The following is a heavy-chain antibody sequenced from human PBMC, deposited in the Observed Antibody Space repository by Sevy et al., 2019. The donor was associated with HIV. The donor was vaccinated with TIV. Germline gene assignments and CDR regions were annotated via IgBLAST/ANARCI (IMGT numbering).Heavy chain of an antibody. D-gene: IGHD6-19*01. V-gene: IGHV3-21*01. CDR3: ARVDPPGIAVAGTLNY. Sequence: GGSLRLSCAASGFTFSSYSMNWVRQAPGKGLEWVSSISSSSSYIYYADSVKGRFTISRDNAKNSLYLQMNSLRAEDTAVYYCARVDPPGIAVAGTLNYWGQGTLATVSS. CDR2: ISSSSSYI. CDR1: GFTFSSYS. J-gene: IGHJ4*02.